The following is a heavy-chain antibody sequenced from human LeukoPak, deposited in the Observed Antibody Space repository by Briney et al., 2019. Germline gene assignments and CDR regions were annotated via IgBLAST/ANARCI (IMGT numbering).Heavy chain of an antibody. V-gene: IGHV3-7*01. J-gene: IGHJ4*02. Sequence: GGSLRLSCAASGFTFSSYWMNWVRQAPGKGLEWVANIKQDGSDKYYVDSVKGRFTIPRDNAKNSLYLQMNSLRAEDTAVYYCARDYSASGAHDYWGQGTLVTVSS. CDR2: IKQDGSDK. CDR1: GFTFSSYW. CDR3: ARDYSASGAHDY. D-gene: IGHD3-10*01.